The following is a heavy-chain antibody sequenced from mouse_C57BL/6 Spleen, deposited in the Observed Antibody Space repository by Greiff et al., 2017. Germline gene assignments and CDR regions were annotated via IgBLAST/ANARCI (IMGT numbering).Heavy chain of an antibody. CDR1: GYSITSGYY. J-gene: IGHJ2*01. Sequence: EVQLQESGLGLVKPSQSLSLTCSVTGYSITSGYYWNWIRQFPGNKLEWMGYISYDGSNNYNPSLKNRISITRDTSKNQFFLKLNSVTTEDTATYYCARVDYWGQGTTLTVSS. CDR3: ARVDY. CDR2: ISYDGSN. V-gene: IGHV3-6*01.